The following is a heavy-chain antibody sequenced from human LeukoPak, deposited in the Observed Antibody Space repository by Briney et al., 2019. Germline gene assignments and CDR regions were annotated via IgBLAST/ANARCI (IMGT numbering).Heavy chain of an antibody. CDR1: GFTFGDYA. V-gene: IGHV3-49*04. D-gene: IGHD3-3*01. J-gene: IGHJ4*02. Sequence: PGRSLRLSCTASGFTFGDYAMSWVRQAPGKGLEWVGFIRSKAYGGTTEYAASVKGRFTISRDGSKSIAYLQMNSLKTEDTAVYYCTREKDVLRFLEWLTDDDYWGQGTLVTVSS. CDR3: TREKDVLRFLEWLTDDDY. CDR2: IRSKAYGGTT.